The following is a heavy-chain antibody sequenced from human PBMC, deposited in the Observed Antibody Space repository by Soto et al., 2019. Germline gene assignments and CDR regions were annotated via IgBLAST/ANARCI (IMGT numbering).Heavy chain of an antibody. CDR3: ARGLGSGWYGISGAFDI. CDR2: IIPIFGTA. V-gene: IGHV1-69*13. D-gene: IGHD6-19*01. CDR1: GGTFSSYA. J-gene: IGHJ3*02. Sequence: SVKVSCKASGGTFSSYAISRVRQAPGQGLEWMGGIIPIFGTANYAQKFQGRVTITADESTSTAYMELSSLRSEDTAVYYCARGLGSGWYGISGAFDIWGQGTMVTVSS.